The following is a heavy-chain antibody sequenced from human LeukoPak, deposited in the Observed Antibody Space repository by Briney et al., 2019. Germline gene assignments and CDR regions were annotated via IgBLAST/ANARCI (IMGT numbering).Heavy chain of an antibody. D-gene: IGHD5-12*01. CDR2: IRYTGSNK. CDR1: GFTFSSYG. Sequence: PGGSLRLSCAASGFTFSSYGMHWVRQAPGKGLEWVAFIRYTGSNKYYADSVKGRFTISRDNSKNTVYLQMNSLRVEDTAVYYCARGMGGYGGYDYWGQGTLVTVSS. J-gene: IGHJ4*02. V-gene: IGHV3-30*02. CDR3: ARGMGGYGGYDY.